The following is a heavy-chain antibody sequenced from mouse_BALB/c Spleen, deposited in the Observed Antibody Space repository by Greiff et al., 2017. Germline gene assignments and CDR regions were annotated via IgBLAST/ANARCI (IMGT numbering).Heavy chain of an antibody. CDR3: ARDLFITTY. CDR1: GFTFTDYY. J-gene: IGHJ3*01. CDR2: IRNKANGYTT. Sequence: EVQRVESGGGLVQPGGSLRLSCATSGFTFTDYYMSWVRQPPGKALEWLGFIRNKANGYTTEYSASVKGRFTISRDNSQSILYLQMNTLRAEDSATYYCARDLFITTYWGHGTLVTVSA. V-gene: IGHV7-3*02. D-gene: IGHD1-1*01.